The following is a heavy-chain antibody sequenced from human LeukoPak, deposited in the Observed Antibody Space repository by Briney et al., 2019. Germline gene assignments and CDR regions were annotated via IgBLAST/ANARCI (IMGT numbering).Heavy chain of an antibody. V-gene: IGHV1-2*02. CDR2: INPNSGGT. D-gene: IGHD3-10*01. Sequence: GASVKVSCKXSGYTFTGYYMHWVRQAPGQGLEWMGWINPNSGGTNYAQKFQGRVTMTRDTSISTAYMELSRLRSDDTAVYYCVPFGELSPPFDYWGQGALVTVSS. CDR3: VPFGELSPPFDY. J-gene: IGHJ4*02. CDR1: GYTFTGYY.